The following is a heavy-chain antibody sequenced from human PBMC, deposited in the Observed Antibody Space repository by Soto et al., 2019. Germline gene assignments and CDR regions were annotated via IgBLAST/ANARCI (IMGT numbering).Heavy chain of an antibody. CDR2: IKTNSDGGTV. Sequence: EVHLVESGGGLVKAGGSLRLSCAASGFTFSNAWMSWVRQAPGKGLEWIGRIKTNSDGGTVDYASPVKGRFTISRDDSHSMLYLDLNSLKTEDTGVYFCATVYCATTSCYAPFDYWGKGTLVTVSS. J-gene: IGHJ4*02. CDR1: GFTFSNAW. V-gene: IGHV3-15*01. D-gene: IGHD2-2*01. CDR3: ATVYCATTSCYAPFDY.